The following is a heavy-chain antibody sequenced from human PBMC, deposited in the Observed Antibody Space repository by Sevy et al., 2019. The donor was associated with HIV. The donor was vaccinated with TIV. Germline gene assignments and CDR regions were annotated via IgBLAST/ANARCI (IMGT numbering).Heavy chain of an antibody. CDR1: GFTFSSYA. V-gene: IGHV3-23*01. Sequence: GGSLRLSCVASGFTFSSYAMSWVRQAPGKGLEWVSAISGSGGSTYYADSVKGRFTISRDNSKNTLYLQMNSLRAEDTAVYYCGLVPAADPHYYGMDVWGQGTTVTVSS. J-gene: IGHJ6*02. CDR2: ISGSGGST. CDR3: GLVPAADPHYYGMDV. D-gene: IGHD2-2*01.